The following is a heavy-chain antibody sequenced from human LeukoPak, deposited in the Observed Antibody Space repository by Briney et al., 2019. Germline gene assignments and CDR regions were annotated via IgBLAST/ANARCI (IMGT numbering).Heavy chain of an antibody. CDR1: GFTVSRNY. CDR3: ARGAGEVNVWGSFRLGGFGY. D-gene: IGHD3-16*02. J-gene: IGHJ4*02. CDR2: IYSGGST. V-gene: IGHV3-53*01. Sequence: PGGSLRLSCAASGFTVSRNYMIWVRQAPGKGLKWVSVIYSGGSTYYADSVKGRFTISRDNSKNTLYLQMNSLRAEDTAVYYCARGAGEVNVWGSFRLGGFGYWGQGTLVTVSS.